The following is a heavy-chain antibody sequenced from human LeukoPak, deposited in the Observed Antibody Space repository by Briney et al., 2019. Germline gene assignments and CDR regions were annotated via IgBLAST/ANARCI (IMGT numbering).Heavy chain of an antibody. CDR1: GGSISSYY. CDR3: ARQTYYDFWSGYYQGYFDY. Sequence: SETLSLTCTVSGGSISSYYWSWIRQPPGKGLEWIGYIYYSGSTNYNPSLKSRVTISVDTSKNQFSLKLSSVTAADTAVYYCARQTYYDFWSGYYQGYFDYWGQGTLVTVSS. J-gene: IGHJ4*02. V-gene: IGHV4-59*08. D-gene: IGHD3-3*01. CDR2: IYYSGST.